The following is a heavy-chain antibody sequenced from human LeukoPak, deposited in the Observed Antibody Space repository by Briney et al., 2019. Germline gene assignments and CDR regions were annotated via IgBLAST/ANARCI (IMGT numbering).Heavy chain of an antibody. V-gene: IGHV1-69*04. CDR2: FIPMVGVE. Sequence: SVKVSCKASGGTFSRNAISWVRQAPGQGLEWMGRFIPMVGVETYAQSFQGRVTITADRSTSTAYMELSSLRSEDTAVYYCARVQAVGVPVAIDAYYSYGMDVWGQGTAVAVSS. CDR3: ARVQAVGVPVAIDAYYSYGMDV. J-gene: IGHJ6*02. D-gene: IGHD2-15*01. CDR1: GGTFSRNA.